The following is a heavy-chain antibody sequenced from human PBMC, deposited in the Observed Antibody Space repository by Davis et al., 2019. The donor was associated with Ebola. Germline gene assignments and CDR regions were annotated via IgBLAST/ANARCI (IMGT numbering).Heavy chain of an antibody. V-gene: IGHV3-33*01. Sequence: PGGSLRLSCAASGFTFSSYGMHWVRQAPGKGLEWVAVIWYDGSRKYYGDSVKGRFTISRDNSKNTLYLQMNSLRAEETAVYYCARASYCGGDCYSGEYFQHWGQGTLVNGSS. CDR2: IWYDGSRK. CDR1: GFTFSSYG. CDR3: ARASYCGGDCYSGEYFQH. J-gene: IGHJ1*01. D-gene: IGHD2-21*02.